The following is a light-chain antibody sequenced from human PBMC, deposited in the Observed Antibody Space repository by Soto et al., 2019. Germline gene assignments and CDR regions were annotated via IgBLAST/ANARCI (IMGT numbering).Light chain of an antibody. CDR3: QVWDSGSDPSAV. CDR2: YDS. CDR1: NIGSKS. V-gene: IGLV3-21*04. Sequence: SYELTQPPSVSVAPGKTARITCGGNNIGSKSVHWYQQKPGQAPVLVIYYDSDRPSGIPERFSGSNSGNTATLTISRVEAGDEADYYCQVWDSGSDPSAVFGGGTQLTVL. J-gene: IGLJ7*01.